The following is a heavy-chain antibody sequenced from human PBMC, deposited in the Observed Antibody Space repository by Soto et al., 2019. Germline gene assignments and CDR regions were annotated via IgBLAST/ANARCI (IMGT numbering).Heavy chain of an antibody. V-gene: IGHV1-46*01. Sequence: QVQLMQSGAEVKKPGASVKVSCKASGDTFTEYYIHWVRQAPGQGLEWMGTVNPSGGHTTYAQHFLGRVTMIRDTSTSTLYMELTSLTSEDTAVYYCARGGHAVVVTAALDYWGQGTLVTVSS. CDR1: GDTFTEYY. D-gene: IGHD2-21*02. CDR2: VNPSGGHT. CDR3: ARGGHAVVVTAALDY. J-gene: IGHJ4*02.